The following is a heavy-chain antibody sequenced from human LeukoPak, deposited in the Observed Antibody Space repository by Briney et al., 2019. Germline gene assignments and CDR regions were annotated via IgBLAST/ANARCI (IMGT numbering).Heavy chain of an antibody. V-gene: IGHV3-21*01. J-gene: IGHJ4*02. CDR2: ISSSSSYI. Sequence: PGGSLRLSCAASGFTFSSYSMYWVRQAPGKGLEWVSSISSSSSYIYYADSVKGRFTISRDNAKNSLYLQMNSLRAEDTAVYYCARAVRDILTGYYLDYWGQGTLVTVSS. CDR1: GFTFSSYS. CDR3: ARAVRDILTGYYLDY. D-gene: IGHD3-9*01.